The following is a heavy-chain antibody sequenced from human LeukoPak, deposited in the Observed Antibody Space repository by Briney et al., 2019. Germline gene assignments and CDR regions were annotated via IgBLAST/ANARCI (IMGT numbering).Heavy chain of an antibody. D-gene: IGHD3-22*01. J-gene: IGHJ4*02. CDR1: GFTFDDYA. CDR3: AKGLDYDSSGYPYYFDY. V-gene: IGHV3-9*01. Sequence: GGSLRLSCAASGFTFDDYAMHWVRQAPGKGLEWVSGISWNSGSIGYADSVKGRFTISRDNAKNSLYLQMNSLRAEDTALYYCAKGLDYDSSGYPYYFDYWGQGTLVTVSS. CDR2: ISWNSGSI.